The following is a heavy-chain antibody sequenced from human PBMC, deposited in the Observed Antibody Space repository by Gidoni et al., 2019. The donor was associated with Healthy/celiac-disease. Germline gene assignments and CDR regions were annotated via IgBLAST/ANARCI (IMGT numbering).Heavy chain of an antibody. CDR2: TYYRSKWYN. V-gene: IGHV6-1*01. D-gene: IGHD6-19*01. CDR3: ARDPSIAVAGQSGNFDY. CDR1: GDSVSSNSDA. Sequence: QVQLQQSGPGLVKPSQTLSLTCAISGDSVSSNSDAWNWIRQSPSRGLEWLGRTYYRSKWYNDYAVSVKSRITINPDTSKNQFSLQLNSVTPEDTAVYYCARDPSIAVAGQSGNFDYWGQGTLVTVSS. J-gene: IGHJ4*02.